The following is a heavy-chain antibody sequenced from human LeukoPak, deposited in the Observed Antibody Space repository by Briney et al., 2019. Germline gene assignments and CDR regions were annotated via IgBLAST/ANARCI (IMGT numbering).Heavy chain of an antibody. Sequence: ASVKVSYKASGYTFTSYGISWVRQAPGQGLEWMGWISAYNGNTNYAQKLQGRVTMTTDTSTSTAYMELRSLRSDDTAVYYCARDSAVAGTGPYYFDYWGQGTLVTVSS. CDR2: ISAYNGNT. D-gene: IGHD6-19*01. CDR1: GYTFTSYG. J-gene: IGHJ4*02. V-gene: IGHV1-18*01. CDR3: ARDSAVAGTGPYYFDY.